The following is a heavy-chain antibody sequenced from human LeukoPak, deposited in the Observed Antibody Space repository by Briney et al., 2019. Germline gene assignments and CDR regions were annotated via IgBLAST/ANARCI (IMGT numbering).Heavy chain of an antibody. CDR2: ISGSGGST. D-gene: IGHD5-12*01. Sequence: PGRSLRLSCAASGFTFSSYGMHWVRQAPGKGLEWVSAISGSGGSTYYADSVKGRFTISRDNSKNTLYLQMNSLRAEDTAVYYCAKDVVGGYDLSPFDYWGQGTLVTVSS. CDR3: AKDVVGGYDLSPFDY. V-gene: IGHV3-23*01. J-gene: IGHJ4*02. CDR1: GFTFSSYG.